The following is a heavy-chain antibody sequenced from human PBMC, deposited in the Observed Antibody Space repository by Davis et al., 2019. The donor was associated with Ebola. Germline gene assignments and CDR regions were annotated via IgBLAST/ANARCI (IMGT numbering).Heavy chain of an antibody. V-gene: IGHV3-21*01. CDR1: GFTFSSHS. CDR3: ATDRNWDFDY. Sequence: GESLKISCAASGFTFSSHSMNWVRQAPGKGLEWVSSISSSSSYIYYADSVKGRFTISRDNAKNSLYLQMNSLRAEDTAVYYCATDRNWDFDYWGQGTLVTVSS. CDR2: ISSSSSYI. J-gene: IGHJ4*02. D-gene: IGHD7-27*01.